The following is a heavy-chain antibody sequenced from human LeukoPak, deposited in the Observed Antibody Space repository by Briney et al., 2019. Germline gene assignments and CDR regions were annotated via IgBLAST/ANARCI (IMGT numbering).Heavy chain of an antibody. V-gene: IGHV4-34*01. J-gene: IGHJ5*02. D-gene: IGHD2-2*01. CDR3: ARTTKYQFKWAGFDP. CDR1: GGSFSGYY. CDR2: INHSGST. Sequence: SETLSLTCAVYGGSFSGYYWSWIRQPPGKGLEWIGEINHSGSTNYNPSLKSRVTISVDTSKNQFPLKLSSVTAADTAVYYCARTTKYQFKWAGFDPWGQGTLVTVSS.